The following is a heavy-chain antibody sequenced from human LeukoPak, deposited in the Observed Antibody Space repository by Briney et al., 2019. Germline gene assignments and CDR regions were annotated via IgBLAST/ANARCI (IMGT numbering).Heavy chain of an antibody. V-gene: IGHV1-3*01. CDR3: ARDLARGTEMIITTLFDY. CDR2: INAGNGNT. J-gene: IGHJ4*02. Sequence: ASVKVSCKASGYTFTTYTIHWVRQAPGHRLEWMGWINAGNGNTKYSQKFQGRVTITRDTSASTAYMELSGLRSEDTAVYYCARDLARGTEMIITTLFDYWGQGTLVTVSS. D-gene: IGHD3-22*01. CDR1: GYTFTTYT.